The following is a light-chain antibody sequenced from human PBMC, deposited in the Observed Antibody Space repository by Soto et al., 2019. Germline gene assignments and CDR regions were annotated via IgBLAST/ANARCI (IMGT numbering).Light chain of an antibody. CDR1: QSVSTNY. Sequence: EIVLXQXPXXLSLSPGERATLSCRASQSVSTNYLAWYQRKPGQAPRLLIYGASSRATGIPDRFSGSGSGTDFTLTITRLEPEDFAVYYCQQYGSSPPTFGQGTKVEIK. CDR2: GAS. V-gene: IGKV3-20*01. J-gene: IGKJ1*01. CDR3: QQYGSSPPT.